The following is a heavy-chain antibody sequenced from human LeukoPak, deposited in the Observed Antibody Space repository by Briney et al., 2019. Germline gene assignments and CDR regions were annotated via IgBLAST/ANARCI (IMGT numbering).Heavy chain of an antibody. D-gene: IGHD4-11*01. V-gene: IGHV3-48*01. Sequence: LTGGSLRLSCAASGFTFSSYAMSWVRQAPGKGLEWVSYISSSGSTIYYADSVKGRFTISRDNSKNTLYLQMNSLRAEDAAVYYCARVVDHDYSDYYLDYWGQGTLVTVSS. J-gene: IGHJ4*02. CDR3: ARVVDHDYSDYYLDY. CDR1: GFTFSSYA. CDR2: ISSSGSTI.